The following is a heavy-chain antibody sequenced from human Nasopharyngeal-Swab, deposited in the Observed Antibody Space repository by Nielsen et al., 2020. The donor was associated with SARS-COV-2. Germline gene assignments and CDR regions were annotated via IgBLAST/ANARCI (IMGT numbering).Heavy chain of an antibody. CDR3: ARTDSSSWYRGVFDY. J-gene: IGHJ4*02. Sequence: QTPSLTRAISVDSVSSNSAAWNWIRQASSRGLEWLGRTYYRSKWYNDYAVSVKSRITINPDTSKNQFSLQLNSVTPEDTAVYYCARTDSSSWYRGVFDYWGQGTLVTVSS. CDR2: TYYRSKWYN. V-gene: IGHV6-1*01. D-gene: IGHD6-13*01. CDR1: VDSVSSNSAA.